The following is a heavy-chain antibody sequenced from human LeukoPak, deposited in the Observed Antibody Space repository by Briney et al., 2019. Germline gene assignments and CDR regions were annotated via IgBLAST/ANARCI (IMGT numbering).Heavy chain of an antibody. CDR3: TWMTTIETVDF. Sequence: GGCLRLACVVSGITFRDAWVGWGRQAPGKGVGWVGRSKGGGGTTDYAAPVKGRFTTSRDTSQNTIYLQMNSPTPQDTAMYYCTWMTTIETVDFWGQGTLVTVSS. CDR2: SKGGGGTT. J-gene: IGHJ4*02. CDR1: GITFRDAW. D-gene: IGHD5-24*01. V-gene: IGHV3-15*01.